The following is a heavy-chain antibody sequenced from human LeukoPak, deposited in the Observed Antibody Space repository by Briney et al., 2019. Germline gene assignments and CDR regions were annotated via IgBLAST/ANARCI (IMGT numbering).Heavy chain of an antibody. V-gene: IGHV3-30*02. Sequence: PGGSLRLSCAASGFTFNNYAITWVRQAPGKGLEWVAFIRYDGSNKYYADSVKGRFTISRDNSKNTLYLQMNSLRAEDTAVYYCAREKRDGDSLFDAFDIWGQGTMVTVSS. CDR1: GFTFNNYA. CDR2: IRYDGSNK. CDR3: AREKRDGDSLFDAFDI. J-gene: IGHJ3*02. D-gene: IGHD3-9*01.